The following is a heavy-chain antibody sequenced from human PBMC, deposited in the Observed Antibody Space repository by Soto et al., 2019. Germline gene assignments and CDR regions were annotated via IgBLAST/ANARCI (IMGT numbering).Heavy chain of an antibody. J-gene: IGHJ6*02. Sequence: QVQLVQSGAEVKKPGASVKVSCKASGYTFTDYYIHWVRQAPGQGLQWLGWINPTNSGTRYARSFQGRVTVTRDTSISTAYMELRSLRSADTSVYYCARGITSRLVFYYYAMDVWGFGTTVTVSS. CDR1: GYTFTDYY. CDR2: INPTNSGT. CDR3: ARGITSRLVFYYYAMDV. V-gene: IGHV1-2*02.